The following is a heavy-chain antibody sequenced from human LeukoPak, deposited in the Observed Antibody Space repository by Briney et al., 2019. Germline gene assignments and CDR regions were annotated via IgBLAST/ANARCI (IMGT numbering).Heavy chain of an antibody. CDR3: ARHGGYGDYGSTWYFDL. Sequence: PSETLSLTCTVSGGSISSYYWSWIRQPPGKGLEWIGYIYYSGSTNYNPSLKSRVTISVDTSKNQFSLKLSSVTAADTAVYYCARHGGYGDYGSTWYFDLWGRGTLVTVSS. D-gene: IGHD4-17*01. CDR1: GGSISSYY. J-gene: IGHJ2*01. V-gene: IGHV4-59*08. CDR2: IYYSGST.